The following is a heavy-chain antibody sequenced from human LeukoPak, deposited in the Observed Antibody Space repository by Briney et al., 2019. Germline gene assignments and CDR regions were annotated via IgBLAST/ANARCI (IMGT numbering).Heavy chain of an antibody. CDR2: ISAYNGNT. D-gene: IGHD3-22*01. J-gene: IGHJ4*02. CDR3: ARGGHYYARSAYHN. CDR1: GYTFTSYA. Sequence: ASVKVSCKASGYTFTSYAINWVRQGPGQGLEWMGWISAYNGNTNYAQKLQGRVTMTTDTSTSTAYMELRSLRSDDTAVYYCARGGHYYARSAYHNWGQGTLVTVSS. V-gene: IGHV1-18*01.